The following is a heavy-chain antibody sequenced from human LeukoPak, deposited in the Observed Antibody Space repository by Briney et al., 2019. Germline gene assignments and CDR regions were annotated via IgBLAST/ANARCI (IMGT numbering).Heavy chain of an antibody. Sequence: AGGSLRLSCAASGFTFSSNYMSWVRQAPGKGLEWVSVIYSGGSTYYSDSFKGGFTISRDNSKNTLYLQMNSLRAEDTAMYYCARGLHMGSDIWGQGKMVTVSS. D-gene: IGHD3-10*01. CDR1: GFTFSSNY. J-gene: IGHJ3*02. CDR3: ARGLHMGSDI. CDR2: IYSGGST. V-gene: IGHV3-66*02.